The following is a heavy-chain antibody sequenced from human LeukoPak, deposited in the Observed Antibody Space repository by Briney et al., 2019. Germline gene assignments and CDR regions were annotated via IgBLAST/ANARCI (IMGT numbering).Heavy chain of an antibody. CDR1: GFTFSSYW. V-gene: IGHV3-7*01. Sequence: GGSLRLSCAASGFTFSSYWMRWVRQAPGKGLEWVANIKQDGSDKYYVDSVKGRFTISRDNAKNSLYLQMNSLRAEDTAVYYYARAAGYSSSWYAPLYYYYYYMDVWGKGTTVTVSS. CDR3: ARAAGYSSSWYAPLYYYYYYMDV. J-gene: IGHJ6*03. CDR2: IKQDGSDK. D-gene: IGHD6-13*01.